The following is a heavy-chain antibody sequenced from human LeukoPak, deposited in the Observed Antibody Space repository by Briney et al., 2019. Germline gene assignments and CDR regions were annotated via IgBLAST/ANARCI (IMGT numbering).Heavy chain of an antibody. CDR1: GFTFSSYG. CDR3: ARRRDSGSLQHFDY. J-gene: IGHJ4*02. V-gene: IGHV3-30*02. CDR2: IRYDGSNK. D-gene: IGHD1-26*01. Sequence: GGSLRLSCAASGFTFSSYGMHWVRQAPGKGLEWVAFIRYDGSNKYYADSVKGRFTISRDNSKNSLYLQMNSLRAEDTAVYYCARRRDSGSLQHFDYWGQGTLVTVSS.